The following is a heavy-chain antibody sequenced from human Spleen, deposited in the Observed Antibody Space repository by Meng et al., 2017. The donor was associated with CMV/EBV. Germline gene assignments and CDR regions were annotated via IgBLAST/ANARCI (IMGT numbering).Heavy chain of an antibody. CDR3: ARKRVDLETYGACDY. V-gene: IGHV3-23*01. D-gene: IGHD3-3*01. J-gene: IGHJ4*02. CDR2: ISESGGAT. CDR1: GFTFSSFV. Sequence: GGSLRLSCAASGFTFSSFVMTWVRQAPGKGLEWVSAISESGGATNYADSVKGRFTISRDNSKKTLYLQMNSLRAEDTALYYCARKRVDLETYGACDYWGQGTLVTVSS.